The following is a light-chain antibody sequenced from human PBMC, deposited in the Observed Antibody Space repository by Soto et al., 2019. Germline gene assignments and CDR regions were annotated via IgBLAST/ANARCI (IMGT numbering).Light chain of an antibody. Sequence: QSVLTQPASVSGSPGQSITISCTGTSSNVGSYNLVSWYHQHPGKAPKLMIYEGSKRPSGVFNRFSGSKSGNTASLTISGLRARKKDDYYCSSYAVSVVLGGETKVTVL. J-gene: IGLJ2*01. CDR1: SSNVGSYNL. V-gene: IGLV2-23*01. CDR3: SSYAVSVV. CDR2: EGS.